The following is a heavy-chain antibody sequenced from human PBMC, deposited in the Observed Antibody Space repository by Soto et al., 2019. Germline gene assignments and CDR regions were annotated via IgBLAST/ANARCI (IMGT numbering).Heavy chain of an antibody. CDR3: ARGLSPGYYDNRGYFHLDY. CDR2: IYADGRT. CDR1: GFTVSSDY. V-gene: IGHV3-53*01. Sequence: EVQVVESGGGLIQPGGSLRLSCAASGFTVSSDYMTWVRQAPGKGLEWVSVIYADGRTYYPDSVKGRFTISRDNSKNMVYLQRNTLRAEDTAVYYCARGLSPGYYDNRGYFHLDYWGQGTLVTVSS. J-gene: IGHJ4*02. D-gene: IGHD3-22*01.